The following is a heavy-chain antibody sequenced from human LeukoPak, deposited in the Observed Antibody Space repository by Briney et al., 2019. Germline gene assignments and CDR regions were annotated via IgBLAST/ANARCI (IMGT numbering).Heavy chain of an antibody. CDR3: ARDQYCDSKGWFDP. Sequence: ASVKVSCKASGYTFTSYGINWVRQAPGQGLEWMGWISAYNVNTNYAQKLQGRVTMTTDTSTSTAYMELRSLRSDDTAVYYCARDQYCDSKGWFDPWGQGTLVTVSS. CDR1: GYTFTSYG. V-gene: IGHV1-18*01. J-gene: IGHJ5*02. D-gene: IGHD3-22*01. CDR2: ISAYNVNT.